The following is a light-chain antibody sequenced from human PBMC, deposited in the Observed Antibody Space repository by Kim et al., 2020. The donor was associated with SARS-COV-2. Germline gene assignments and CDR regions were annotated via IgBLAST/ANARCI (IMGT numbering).Light chain of an antibody. CDR2: DAS. J-gene: IGKJ1*01. CDR1: QGISNS. Sequence: PSIGDRVTIPCRASQGISNSLAWYQQKPGKGPKVLIYDASTLQSGVPSRFSGSGSGTDFTLTISSLQPEDVATYYCQKYNSAPWTLGQGTKVDIK. V-gene: IGKV1-27*01. CDR3: QKYNSAPWT.